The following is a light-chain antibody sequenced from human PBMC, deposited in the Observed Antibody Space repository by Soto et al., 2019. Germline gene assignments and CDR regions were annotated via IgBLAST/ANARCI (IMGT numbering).Light chain of an antibody. V-gene: IGKV1-27*01. J-gene: IGKJ3*01. CDR2: AAS. CDR1: QGISNY. CDR3: QKYNSAPLFT. Sequence: DIQMTQSPSSMSASVGDRVTITCRAIQGISNYLAWYQQKPGKVPKLLIYAASTLQSGVPSRFSGSGSGTYFTLTISSLQPEDVATYYCQKYNSAPLFTFGPGTKVDIK.